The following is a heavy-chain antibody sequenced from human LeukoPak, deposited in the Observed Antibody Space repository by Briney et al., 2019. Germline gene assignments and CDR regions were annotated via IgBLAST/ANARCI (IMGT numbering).Heavy chain of an antibody. CDR1: GYTLTGYY. D-gene: IGHD5-12*01. CDR3: ARDGVATIRGGLYYYYMDV. Sequence: ASVKVSCKASGYTLTGYYMHWVRQAPGQGLEWMGWINPKSGDTNYAQKFQGRVTMTRDTSISTAYMELSRLRSDDTAVYYCARDGVATIRGGLYYYYMDVWGKGTTVTISS. CDR2: INPKSGDT. V-gene: IGHV1-2*02. J-gene: IGHJ6*03.